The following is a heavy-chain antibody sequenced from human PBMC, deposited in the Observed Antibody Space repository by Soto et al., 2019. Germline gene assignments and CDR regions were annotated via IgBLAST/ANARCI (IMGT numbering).Heavy chain of an antibody. D-gene: IGHD5-18*01. CDR3: ARVSDTAMAHDAFDI. Sequence: GASVKVSCKASGYTFTGYYMHWVRQAPGQGLEWMGWINPNSGGTNYAQKFQGWVTMTRDTSISTAYIELSRLRSDNTAVYYYARVSDTAMAHDAFDIWGQGTMVIVSS. J-gene: IGHJ3*02. CDR1: GYTFTGYY. CDR2: INPNSGGT. V-gene: IGHV1-2*04.